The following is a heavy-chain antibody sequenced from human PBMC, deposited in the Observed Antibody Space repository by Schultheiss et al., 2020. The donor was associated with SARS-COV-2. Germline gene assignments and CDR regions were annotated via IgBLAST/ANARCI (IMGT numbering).Heavy chain of an antibody. CDR2: INPNSGGT. CDR3: ARVLPYSSSWYYGY. J-gene: IGHJ4*02. V-gene: IGHV1-2*02. CDR1: GYTFTGYD. Sequence: ASVKVSCKASGYTFTGYDMHWVRQAPGQGLEWMGWINPNSGGTNYAQKFQGRVTMTRDTSISTAYMELSRLRSDDTAVYYCARVLPYSSSWYYGYWGQGTLVTVSS. D-gene: IGHD6-13*01.